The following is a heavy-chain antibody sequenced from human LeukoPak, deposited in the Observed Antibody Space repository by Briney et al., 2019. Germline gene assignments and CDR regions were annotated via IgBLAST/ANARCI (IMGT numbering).Heavy chain of an antibody. J-gene: IGHJ4*02. CDR2: IIPIFGTA. Sequence: ASVKVSCKASGGTFTSYAISWVRQAPGQGLEWMGGIIPIFGTANYAQKFQGRVTITTDESTSTAYMELRSLRSDDTAVYYCARVVAMDLYYFDYWGQGTLVTVSS. CDR3: ARVVAMDLYYFDY. D-gene: IGHD2-15*01. CDR1: GGTFTSYA. V-gene: IGHV1-69*05.